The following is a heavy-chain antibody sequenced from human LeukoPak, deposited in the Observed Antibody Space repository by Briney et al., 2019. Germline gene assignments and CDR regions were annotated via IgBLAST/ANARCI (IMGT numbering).Heavy chain of an antibody. CDR1: GFTVSSNY. V-gene: IGHV3-66*01. D-gene: IGHD6-13*01. J-gene: IGHJ4*02. CDR3: ARGLVGAAGLFDY. CDR2: IYSNTNT. Sequence: GGSLRLSCAASGFTVSSNYMTWVRQAPGTGLEWVSVIYSNTNTYYADSVKGRFTISRDNYKNTLYLQMNSLRAEDTAVYYCARGLVGAAGLFDYWGQGALVTVSS.